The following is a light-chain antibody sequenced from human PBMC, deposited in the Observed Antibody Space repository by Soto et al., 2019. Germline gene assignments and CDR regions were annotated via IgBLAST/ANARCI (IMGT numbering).Light chain of an antibody. CDR3: QQYSVSPWT. CDR2: GAS. CDR1: EIITTRF. J-gene: IGKJ1*01. V-gene: IGKV3-20*01. Sequence: EIVLTQSPGTLSLSPGERATLSCRASEIITTRFIAWYQQKRGQAPRLVIWGASRRATGIPDRFGGSGSGTDFTLTVSRLEPEDFAVYYCQQYSVSPWTFGQGNRVEIK.